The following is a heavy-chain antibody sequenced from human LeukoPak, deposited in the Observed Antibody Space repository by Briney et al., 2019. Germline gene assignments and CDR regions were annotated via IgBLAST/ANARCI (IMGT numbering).Heavy chain of an antibody. J-gene: IGHJ4*02. CDR3: ARSTVISAWYDY. D-gene: IGHD6-19*01. V-gene: IGHV1-69*04. CDR2: ILPLLGRA. CDR1: GGTFSSYG. Sequence: VASVKVSCKASGGTFSSYGVSWVRQAPGQGLEWMGSILPLLGRANHAQKFQGRVTITADKSTSIAYMELNSLRSEDTALYYCARSTVISAWYDYWGQGTLVTVSS.